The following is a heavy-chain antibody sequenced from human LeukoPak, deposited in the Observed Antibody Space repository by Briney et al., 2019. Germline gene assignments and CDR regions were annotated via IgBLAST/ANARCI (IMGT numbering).Heavy chain of an antibody. CDR3: ARESLWGWVRGVIRGMDV. CDR2: TSFDARNT. Sequence: PGRSLRLSCAASGFTFSNYGMHSVRQAPGKGLEWVAVTSFDARNTNYADSVKGRFTISRDNSRNTLYLQMNSLRVEDTAMYYCARESLWGWVRGVIRGMDVWGQGTTVTVSS. V-gene: IGHV3-30*04. D-gene: IGHD3-10*01. J-gene: IGHJ6*02. CDR1: GFTFSNYG.